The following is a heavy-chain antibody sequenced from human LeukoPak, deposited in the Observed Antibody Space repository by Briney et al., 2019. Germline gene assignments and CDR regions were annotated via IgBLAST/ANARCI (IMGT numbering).Heavy chain of an antibody. D-gene: IGHD3-10*01. V-gene: IGHV4-38-2*02. J-gene: IGHJ6*03. Sequence: SETLSLTCTVSGGSISSGYYWGWIRQPPGKGLEWIGNIYHSGITYYNLYNPSLKSRVIISVDTSKNHFSLKLSSVTAADTAVYFCARGGRLNAPGTHYIGTYYMDVWGKGTTVTVSS. CDR1: GGSISSGYY. CDR3: ARGGRLNAPGTHYIGTYYMDV. CDR2: IYHSGIT.